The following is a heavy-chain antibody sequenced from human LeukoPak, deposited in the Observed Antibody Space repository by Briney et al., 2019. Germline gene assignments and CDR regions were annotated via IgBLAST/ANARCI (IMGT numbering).Heavy chain of an antibody. V-gene: IGHV1-69*01. Sequence: ASVKVSCKASGGTFSSYAISWVRQAPGQGLEWMGGIIPIFGTANYAQKFQGRVTITAGESTSTAYMELSSLRSEDTAVYYCARTSSSSSYFDYWGQGTLVTVSS. J-gene: IGHJ4*02. CDR2: IIPIFGTA. CDR1: GGTFSSYA. D-gene: IGHD6-6*01. CDR3: ARTSSSSSYFDY.